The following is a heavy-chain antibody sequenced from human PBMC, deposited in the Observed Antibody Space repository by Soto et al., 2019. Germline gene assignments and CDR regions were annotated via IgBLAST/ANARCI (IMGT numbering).Heavy chain of an antibody. Sequence: QVQLVQSGAEVKKPGSSVKVSCKASGGTFSSYAISWLRQAPGQGLEWMGGIITIFGTANYAQKFQGRVTITAEKSTSTAEMELSSLRSEDTVVYYCATSITGTTSGAFDIWGQGTMNTVSS. CDR3: ATSITGTTSGAFDI. J-gene: IGHJ3*02. CDR2: IITIFGTA. CDR1: GGTFSSYA. V-gene: IGHV1-69*06. D-gene: IGHD1-7*01.